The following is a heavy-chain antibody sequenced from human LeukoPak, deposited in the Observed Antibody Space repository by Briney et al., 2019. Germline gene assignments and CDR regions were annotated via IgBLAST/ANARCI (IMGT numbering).Heavy chain of an antibody. D-gene: IGHD5-12*01. V-gene: IGHV4-4*07. CDR1: GDSISSYF. CDR3: RAVATTGDFDY. Sequence: SETLFPTCTVSGDSISSYFWSWIRQPAGKGLEWIGRISTSGTTNYNPSLKSRVTMSVDTSKNQFSLKLSSVTAADTAVYYCRAVATTGDFDYWGQGTLVTVSS. CDR2: ISTSGTT. J-gene: IGHJ4*02.